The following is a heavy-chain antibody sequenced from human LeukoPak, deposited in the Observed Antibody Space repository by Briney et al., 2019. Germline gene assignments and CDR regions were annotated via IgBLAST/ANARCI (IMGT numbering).Heavy chain of an antibody. CDR1: GFTFSSYA. CDR2: ISYDGSNK. D-gene: IGHD3-10*01. V-gene: IGHV3-30*04. Sequence: PGGSLRLSCAASGFTFSSYAMHWVRQAPGKGLEWVAVISYDGSNKYYADSVKGRFTISRDNSKNTLYLQMNSLRAEDTAVYYCARDLTYYYGSGSYYKNYYYGMDVWGKGTTVTVSS. CDR3: ARDLTYYYGSGSYYKNYYYGMDV. J-gene: IGHJ6*04.